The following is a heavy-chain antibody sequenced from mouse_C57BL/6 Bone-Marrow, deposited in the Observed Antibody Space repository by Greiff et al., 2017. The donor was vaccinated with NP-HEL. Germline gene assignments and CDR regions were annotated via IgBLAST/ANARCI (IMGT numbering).Heavy chain of an antibody. CDR1: GYSFTSYY. CDR3: ARDSYAMDY. J-gene: IGHJ4*01. V-gene: IGHV1-66*01. CDR2: IYPGSGNT. Sequence: VQLVESGPELVKPGASVKISCKASGYSFTSYYIHWVKQRPGQGLEWIGWIYPGSGNTKYNEKFKGKATLTADTSSSTAYMQLSSLTSEDSAVYYCARDSYAMDYWGQGTSVTVSS.